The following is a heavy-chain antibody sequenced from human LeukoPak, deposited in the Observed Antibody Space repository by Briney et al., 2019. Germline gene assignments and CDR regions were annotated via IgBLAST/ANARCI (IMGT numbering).Heavy chain of an antibody. Sequence: GGSLRPSCAASGFTFSSYNLNWVHQAPGKGLEWVSYISSSSDTIYYTDSVKGRFTISRDNAKNSLYLQMSSLRAEDTAIYYCARRRDDTPYWGQGTLVTVSS. CDR2: ISSSSDTI. CDR1: GFTFSSYN. D-gene: IGHD3-22*01. CDR3: ARRRDDTPY. J-gene: IGHJ4*02. V-gene: IGHV3-48*01.